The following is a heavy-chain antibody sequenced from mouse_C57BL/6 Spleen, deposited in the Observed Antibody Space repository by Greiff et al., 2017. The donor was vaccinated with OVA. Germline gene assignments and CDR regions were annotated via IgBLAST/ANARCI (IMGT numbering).Heavy chain of an antibody. Sequence: EVQLQQSGPELVKPGASVKISCKASGYTFTDYYMNWVKQSHGQSLEWIGDINPNNGGTSYNQKFKGKATLTVDKSSSTAYMELRSLTSEDSAVYYCARGYGYDPWFAYWGQGTLVTVSA. V-gene: IGHV1-26*01. D-gene: IGHD2-2*01. CDR2: INPNNGGT. CDR3: ARGYGYDPWFAY. CDR1: GYTFTDYY. J-gene: IGHJ3*01.